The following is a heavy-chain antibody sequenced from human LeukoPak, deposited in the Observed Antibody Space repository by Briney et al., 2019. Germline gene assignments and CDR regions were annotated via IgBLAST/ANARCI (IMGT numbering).Heavy chain of an antibody. CDR2: IRAGGGNT. D-gene: IGHD6-6*01. V-gene: IGHV3-23*01. Sequence: GGSLRLSCAASGFTFSTYSMSWVRQAPGKGLEWVVAIRAGGGNTYYADSVKGRFTISRDNAKHSLYLQMNSLRAEDPAVYYCTKVPLIATPKRFDYWGQGTLVTVSS. CDR1: GFTFSTYS. J-gene: IGHJ4*02. CDR3: TKVPLIATPKRFDY.